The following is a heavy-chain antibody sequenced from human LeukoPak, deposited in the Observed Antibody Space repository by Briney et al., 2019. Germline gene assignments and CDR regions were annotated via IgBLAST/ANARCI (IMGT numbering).Heavy chain of an antibody. CDR3: ARSINYYASGTNFDC. V-gene: IGHV4-39*01. D-gene: IGHD3-10*01. J-gene: IGHJ4*02. Sequence: SETLSLTCTVSGGSISSSSYYWGWIRQPPGKGLEWIGSIYYSGSTYYNPSLKSRVTISVDTSKNQFSLKLSSVTAADTAVFYCARSINYYASGTNFDCWGQGALVTVSS. CDR2: IYYSGST. CDR1: GGSISSSSYY.